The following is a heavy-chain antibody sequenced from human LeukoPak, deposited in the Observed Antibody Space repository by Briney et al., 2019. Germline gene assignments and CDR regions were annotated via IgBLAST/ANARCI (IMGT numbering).Heavy chain of an antibody. CDR2: IKEDGSAK. V-gene: IGHV3-7*01. J-gene: IGHJ4*02. CDR1: GLTFSNYW. D-gene: IGHD1-1*01. CDR3: ARDYWRSIDY. Sequence: GGSLRLSCVVSGLTFSNYWMIWVRQAPGKGLESVAIIKEDGSAKYYLDSVKGRFTISRDNAKNSLYLEMNSLRAEDTAVYYCARDYWRSIDYWGQGTLVTVSS.